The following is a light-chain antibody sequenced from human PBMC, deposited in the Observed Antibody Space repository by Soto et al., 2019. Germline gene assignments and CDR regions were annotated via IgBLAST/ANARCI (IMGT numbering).Light chain of an antibody. CDR2: DTS. CDR1: QSVSIK. Sequence: EIVMMQSPATLSVSPGERATLSCRASQSVSIKLAWYQQRPGQAPRLLIYDTSTRATGIPARFSGSGSGTEFTLTISSLQSEDFAVYYCQQYNNWPPITVGQGTRLEIK. V-gene: IGKV3-15*01. J-gene: IGKJ5*01. CDR3: QQYNNWPPIT.